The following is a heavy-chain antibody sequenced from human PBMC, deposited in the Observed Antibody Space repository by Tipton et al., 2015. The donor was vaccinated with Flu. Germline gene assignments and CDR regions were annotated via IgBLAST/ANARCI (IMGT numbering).Heavy chain of an antibody. Sequence: SGFTFSSYGMSWVRQAPGKGLEWVSVISGSGGSTYYADSVKGRFSISRDNFKNTLYLQMNSLRDEDTAVYYCVKGGSIAAAGNDALDIWGQGTMVTVSS. CDR2: ISGSGGST. J-gene: IGHJ3*02. D-gene: IGHD6-13*01. CDR1: GFTFSSYG. CDR3: VKGGSIAAAGNDALDI. V-gene: IGHV3-23*01.